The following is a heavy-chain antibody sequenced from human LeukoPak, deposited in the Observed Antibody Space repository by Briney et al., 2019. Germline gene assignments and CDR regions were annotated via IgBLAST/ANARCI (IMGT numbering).Heavy chain of an antibody. V-gene: IGHV3-7*03. D-gene: IGHD6-19*01. CDR2: IKQDGSEK. CDR1: GFTFSSYW. CDR3: AKRTFSGWYPGTFDY. J-gene: IGHJ4*02. Sequence: GGSLRLSCAASGFTFSSYWMSWVRQAPGKGLEWVANIKQDGSEKYYVDSVKGRFTISRDNAKNSLYLQMNSLRAEDTAVYYCAKRTFSGWYPGTFDYWGQGTLVTVSS.